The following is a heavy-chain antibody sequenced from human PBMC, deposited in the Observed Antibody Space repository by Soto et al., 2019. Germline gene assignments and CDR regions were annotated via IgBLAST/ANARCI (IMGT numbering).Heavy chain of an antibody. D-gene: IGHD2-15*01. V-gene: IGHV5-51*01. CDR2: IYPGDSDT. CDR3: ARQLSYSHASDI. Sequence: GESLKISGKGSGYSFASYWIGWVRQMPGKGLEWMGIIYPGDSDTRYSPSFQGQVTISADKSISTAYLQWSSLRASDTAMYYYARQLSYSHASDIWGQGTMVTVSS. CDR1: GYSFASYW. J-gene: IGHJ3*02.